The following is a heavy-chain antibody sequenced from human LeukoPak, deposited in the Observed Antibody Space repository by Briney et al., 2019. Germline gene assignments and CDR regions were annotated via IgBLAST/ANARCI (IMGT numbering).Heavy chain of an antibody. D-gene: IGHD2-8*01. Sequence: GGSLRLSCAASGFTFNTYWMHWVRQAPGKGLVWVSRIRSDGSSTYYADSVKGRFTISRDNSKNTLYLQMNSLRAEDTAVYYCAKDLQGYCTNGICYTRPLGYYGMDVWGQGTTVTVSS. CDR3: AKDLQGYCTNGICYTRPLGYYGMDV. CDR2: IRSDGSST. V-gene: IGHV3-74*01. J-gene: IGHJ6*02. CDR1: GFTFNTYW.